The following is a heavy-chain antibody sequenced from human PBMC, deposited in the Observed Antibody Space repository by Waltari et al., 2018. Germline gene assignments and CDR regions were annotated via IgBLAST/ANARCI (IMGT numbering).Heavy chain of an antibody. D-gene: IGHD3-10*01. CDR1: GYTFMDYF. V-gene: IGHV1-69-2*01. CDR2: IDPEDGET. CDR3: APLPGGSGQTFDY. Sequence: EVELVQSGAEVKKPGATVKISRKASGYTFMDYFMHWVQQAPGKGLEWMGRIDPEDGETVYSEKFQGRVTITADTSTDTAYMELSSLTSGDTAVYYCAPLPGGSGQTFDYWGQGTLVTVSS. J-gene: IGHJ4*02.